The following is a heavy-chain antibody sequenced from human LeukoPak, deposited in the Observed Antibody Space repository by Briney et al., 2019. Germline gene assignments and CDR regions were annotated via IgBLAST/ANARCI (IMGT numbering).Heavy chain of an antibody. Sequence: PGGSLRLSCAASGFTFSSYSMNWVRQAPGKGLEWVSYISSSSSTIYYADSVKGRFTISRDNAKNSLYLQMNSLRDEDTAVYYCAREFVVVPAAAITGWFDPWGQGTLVTVSS. J-gene: IGHJ5*02. CDR3: AREFVVVPAAAITGWFDP. CDR1: GFTFSSYS. D-gene: IGHD2-2*01. CDR2: ISSSSSTI. V-gene: IGHV3-48*02.